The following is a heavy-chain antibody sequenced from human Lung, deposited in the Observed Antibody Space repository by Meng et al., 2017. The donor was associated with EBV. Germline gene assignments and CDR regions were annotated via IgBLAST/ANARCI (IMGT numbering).Heavy chain of an antibody. CDR2: INAGNGDT. Sequence: QVQFVQSGAEVKKPGASVKVSCKASGYTFSNYAMNWVRQAPGQRLEWMGWINAGNGDTKYSQKFQGRVTITRDTSASTGYMELSSLRSEDTAVYYCARFSSGYFFGYWGQGTLVTVSS. V-gene: IGHV1-3*01. D-gene: IGHD3-22*01. CDR1: GYTFSNYA. CDR3: ARFSSGYFFGY. J-gene: IGHJ4*02.